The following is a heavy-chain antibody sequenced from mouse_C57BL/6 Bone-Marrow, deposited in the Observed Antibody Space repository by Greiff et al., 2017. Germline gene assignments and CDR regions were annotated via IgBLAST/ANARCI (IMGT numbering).Heavy chain of an antibody. CDR3: ARSTTVPYWYFDV. D-gene: IGHD1-1*01. CDR2: INPGSGGT. V-gene: IGHV1-54*01. CDR1: GYAFTNYL. J-gene: IGHJ1*03. Sequence: VQLQQSGAELVRPGTSVKVSCKASGYAFTNYLIEWVKQRPGQGLEWIGVINPGSGGTNYNEKFKGKATLTVDKSSSTAYMQLSSLTSEDSAVDFCARSTTVPYWYFDVWGTGTTVTVSA.